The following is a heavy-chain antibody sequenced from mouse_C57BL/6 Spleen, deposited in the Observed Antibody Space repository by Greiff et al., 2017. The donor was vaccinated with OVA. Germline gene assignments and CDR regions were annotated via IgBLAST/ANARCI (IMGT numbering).Heavy chain of an antibody. J-gene: IGHJ3*01. CDR2: IYPSDSET. Sequence: VQLQQPGAELVRPGSSVKLSCKASGYTFTSYWMDWVKQRPGQGLEWIGNIYPSDSETHYNQKFKDKATLTVDKSSSTAYMQLSSLTSEDSAVYYCARRNWERAWFAYWGQGTLVTVSA. CDR3: ARRNWERAWFAY. D-gene: IGHD4-1*01. V-gene: IGHV1-61*01. CDR1: GYTFTSYW.